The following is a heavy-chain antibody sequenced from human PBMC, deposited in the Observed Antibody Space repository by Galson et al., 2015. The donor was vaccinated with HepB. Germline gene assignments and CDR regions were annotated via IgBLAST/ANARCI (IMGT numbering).Heavy chain of an antibody. CDR3: ASRGRGSGWQNDAFDI. D-gene: IGHD6-19*01. CDR1: GYSFTSYW. J-gene: IGHJ3*02. V-gene: IGHV5-10-1*01. Sequence: SGAEVKKPGESLRISCKGSGYSFTSYWISWVRQMPGKGLEWMGRIDPSDSYTNYSPSFQGHVTISADKSISTAYLQWSSLKASDTAMYYCASRGRGSGWQNDAFDIWGQGTMVTVSS. CDR2: IDPSDSYT.